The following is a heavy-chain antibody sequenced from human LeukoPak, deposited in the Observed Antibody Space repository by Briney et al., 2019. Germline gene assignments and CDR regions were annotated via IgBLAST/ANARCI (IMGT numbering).Heavy chain of an antibody. CDR3: ARDRMSRAPTYFHH. V-gene: IGHV3-43*02. Sequence: PGGSLRLSCAASGFTFDEFAMHWVRQAPGKGLEWVSFVSGDGGRTDYADSVKGRFTISRDNSKNSQYLLMNSLTAEDTAFYFCARDRMSRAPTYFHHWGQGTLVTVSA. CDR2: VSGDGGRT. CDR1: GFTFDEFA. J-gene: IGHJ1*01. D-gene: IGHD2-2*01.